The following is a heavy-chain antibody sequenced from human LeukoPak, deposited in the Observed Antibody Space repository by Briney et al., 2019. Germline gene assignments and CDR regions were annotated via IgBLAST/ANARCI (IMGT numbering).Heavy chain of an antibody. Sequence: GASVKVSCKASGFTFTSSAVQWVRQARGQRLEWIGWIVVGSGNTNYAQKFQERVTITRDMSTSTAYMELSSLRSEDTAVYYCAADRRPDFWSGYGYYFDYWGQGTLVTVSS. D-gene: IGHD3-3*01. CDR1: GFTFTSSA. CDR3: AADRRPDFWSGYGYYFDY. CDR2: IVVGSGNT. V-gene: IGHV1-58*01. J-gene: IGHJ4*02.